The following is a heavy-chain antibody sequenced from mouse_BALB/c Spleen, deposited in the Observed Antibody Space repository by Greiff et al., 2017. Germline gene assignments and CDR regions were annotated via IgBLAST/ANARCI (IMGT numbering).Heavy chain of an antibody. D-gene: IGHD1-1*01. Sequence: QVQLQQSGPELVKPGASVKISCKASGYAFSSSWMNWVKQRPGQGLEWIGRIYPGDGDTNYNGKFKGKATLTADKSSSTAYMQLSSLTSVDSAVYFCARAPYVSYYFDYWGQGTTLTVSS. CDR3: ARAPYVSYYFDY. J-gene: IGHJ2*01. CDR2: IYPGDGDT. CDR1: GYAFSSSW. V-gene: IGHV1-82*01.